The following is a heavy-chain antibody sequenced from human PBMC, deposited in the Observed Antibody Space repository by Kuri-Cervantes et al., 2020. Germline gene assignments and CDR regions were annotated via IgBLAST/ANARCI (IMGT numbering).Heavy chain of an antibody. CDR3: ARRSASGSYPFDF. Sequence: SQTLSLTCAVSGYSISSGYYWGWIRQPPGKGLEWIGEIFHSGSTNYNPSLKSRVNISIDRSKNQFSLRLTSVTAADTALYYCARRSASGSYPFDFWGQGNLVTVSS. CDR2: IFHSGST. D-gene: IGHD1-26*01. CDR1: GYSISSGYY. V-gene: IGHV4-38-2*01. J-gene: IGHJ4*01.